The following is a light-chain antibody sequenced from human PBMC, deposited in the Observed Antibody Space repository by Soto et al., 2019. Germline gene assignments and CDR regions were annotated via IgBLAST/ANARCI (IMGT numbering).Light chain of an antibody. CDR2: DAS. CDR3: QQRSNWPL. J-gene: IGKJ4*01. CDR1: QSVSSY. Sequence: EIVLTQSPATLSLSPGERATLSCRASQSVSSYLAWYQRKPGQAPRLLIYDASNRATGIPARFSGSGSGTDFTLTISSLEHEDFALYYCQQRSNWPLFGGGTKLEIK. V-gene: IGKV3-11*01.